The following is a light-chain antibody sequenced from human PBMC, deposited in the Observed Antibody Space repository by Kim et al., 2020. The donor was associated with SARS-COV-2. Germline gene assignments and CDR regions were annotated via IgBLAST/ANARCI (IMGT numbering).Light chain of an antibody. CDR2: DAS. CDR1: QSVSSY. CDR3: QQRSNWPLT. J-gene: IGKJ4*01. Sequence: EIVLTQSPATLSLSPGEGATLSCRASQSVSSYLAWYQQKPGQAPRLLIYDASNRATGIPARFSGSGSGTDFTLTISSLEPEDFAVYYCQQRSNWPLTFGGWTKVDIK. V-gene: IGKV3-11*01.